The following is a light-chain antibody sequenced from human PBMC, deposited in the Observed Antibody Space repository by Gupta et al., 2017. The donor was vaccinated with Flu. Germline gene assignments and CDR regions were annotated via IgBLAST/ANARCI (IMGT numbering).Light chain of an antibody. CDR1: SLRRDY. Sequence: SSELTQDPAVSVALGQTVRITCQGDSLRRDYASWYQQKPRQAPVVVVYGKNNRPSGIPDRFSGSSSGNTASLTITGAQAEDEADYYCNSRDSSGNHWVFGGGTKVTVL. CDR3: NSRDSSGNHWV. J-gene: IGLJ3*02. CDR2: GKN. V-gene: IGLV3-19*01.